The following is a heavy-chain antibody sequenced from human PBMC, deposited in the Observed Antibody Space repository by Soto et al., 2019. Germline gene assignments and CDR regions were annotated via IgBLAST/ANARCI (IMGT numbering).Heavy chain of an antibody. CDR3: ASGITMVRGDGDY. Sequence: QVQLVQSGAEVKKPGSSVKVSCKASGGTFSSYTISWVRQAPGQGLEWMGRSIPILGIANYAQKFQGRVTITADKSTSTAYMELSSLRSEDTAVYYCASGITMVRGDGDYWGQGTLVTVSS. J-gene: IGHJ4*02. V-gene: IGHV1-69*02. CDR2: SIPILGIA. CDR1: GGTFSSYT. D-gene: IGHD3-10*01.